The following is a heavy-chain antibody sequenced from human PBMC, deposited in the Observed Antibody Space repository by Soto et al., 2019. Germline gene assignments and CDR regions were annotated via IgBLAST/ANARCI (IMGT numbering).Heavy chain of an antibody. Sequence: GGSLRLSCAASGFTFSSYAMSWVRQAPGKGLEWVSAISGSGGSTYYADSVKGRFTISRDNSKNTLYLQMNSLRAEDTAVYYCAKSQIVVEPAAIRYGMDVWGQGTTVTVSS. D-gene: IGHD2-2*02. J-gene: IGHJ6*02. CDR1: GFTFSSYA. CDR3: AKSQIVVEPAAIRYGMDV. CDR2: ISGSGGST. V-gene: IGHV3-23*01.